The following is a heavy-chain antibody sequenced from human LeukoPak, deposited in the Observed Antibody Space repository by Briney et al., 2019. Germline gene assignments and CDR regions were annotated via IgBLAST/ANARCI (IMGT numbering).Heavy chain of an antibody. CDR1: GFTVSSAY. CDR3: ARDEDSSSWYKSNGY. CDR2: ISSSGSTI. J-gene: IGHJ4*02. D-gene: IGHD6-13*01. V-gene: IGHV3-11*01. Sequence: GGSLRLSCAASGFTVSSAYMSWVRQAPGKGLEWVSYISSSGSTIYYADSVKGRFTISRDNAKNSPYLQMNSLRAEDTAVYYCARDEDSSSWYKSNGYWGQGTLVTVSS.